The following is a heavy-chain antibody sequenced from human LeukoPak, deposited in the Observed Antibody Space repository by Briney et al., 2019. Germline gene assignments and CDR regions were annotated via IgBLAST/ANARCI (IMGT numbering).Heavy chain of an antibody. CDR1: GFTLSSYS. Sequence: PGGSLRLSCAASGFTLSSYSMNWVRQAPGKGLEWVSSISSSSSYIYYADSVKGRFTISRDNAKNSLYLQMNSLRAEDTAVYYCARLPSGNYYDSRDWGQGTLVTVSS. J-gene: IGHJ4*02. CDR2: ISSSSSYI. CDR3: ARLPSGNYYDSRD. V-gene: IGHV3-21*01. D-gene: IGHD3-22*01.